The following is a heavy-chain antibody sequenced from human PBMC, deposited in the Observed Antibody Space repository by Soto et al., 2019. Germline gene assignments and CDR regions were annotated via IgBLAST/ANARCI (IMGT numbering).Heavy chain of an antibody. Sequence: GGSLRLSCAASGFTVSSNYMSWVRQAPGKGLEWVSVIYSGGSTYYADSVKGRFTISRDNSKNTLYLQMNSLRAEDTAVYYCASSIAARSYYHCGLDVWGKGTTVTVSS. CDR2: IYSGGST. V-gene: IGHV3-53*01. D-gene: IGHD6-6*01. CDR1: GFTVSSNY. CDR3: ASSIAARSYYHCGLDV. J-gene: IGHJ6*04.